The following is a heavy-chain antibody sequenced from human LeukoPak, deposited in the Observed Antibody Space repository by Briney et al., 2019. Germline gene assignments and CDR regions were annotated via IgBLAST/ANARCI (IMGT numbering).Heavy chain of an antibody. CDR2: INPNSGGT. V-gene: IGHV1-2*02. CDR3: ARDYYDSSGYYYFDY. Sequence: ASVKVSCKASGYTFTGYYMHWVRQAPGQGLEWMGWINPNSGGTNYAQKFQGRVTMTRDTSISTAYMELRSLRSDDTAVYYCARDYYDSSGYYYFDYWGQGTLVTVSS. J-gene: IGHJ4*02. D-gene: IGHD3-22*01. CDR1: GYTFTGYY.